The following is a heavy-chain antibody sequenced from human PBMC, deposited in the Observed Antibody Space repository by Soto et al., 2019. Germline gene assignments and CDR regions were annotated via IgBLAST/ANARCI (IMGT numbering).Heavy chain of an antibody. V-gene: IGHV1-3*01. J-gene: IGHJ6*02. D-gene: IGHD3-9*01. Sequence: ASVKVSCKTSGYTFTSYTVHWVRRAPGQGLEWMGWINAGDGDTKYSQNFQDRATITRDTSASTAYMELSSLRSEDTAVYSCARRRILTGYYNPYYYYGMDVWGQGTTVTVSS. CDR1: GYTFTSYT. CDR2: INAGDGDT. CDR3: ARRRILTGYYNPYYYYGMDV.